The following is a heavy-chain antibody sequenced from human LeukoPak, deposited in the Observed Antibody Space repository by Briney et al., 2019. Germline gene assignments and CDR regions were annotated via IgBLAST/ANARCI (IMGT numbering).Heavy chain of an antibody. Sequence: PGGSQRLSCTASGFTFSDYAMSWFRQAPGKGLEWVSAITGSGGSTYYADSVTGRFTISRDNSKNTMYLQMNSLRAEDTAVYYCAKDRDNYRWFQDWGQGTLVTVSS. CDR3: AKDRDNYRWFQD. J-gene: IGHJ1*01. CDR1: GFTFSDYA. CDR2: ITGSGGST. V-gene: IGHV3-23*01. D-gene: IGHD5-24*01.